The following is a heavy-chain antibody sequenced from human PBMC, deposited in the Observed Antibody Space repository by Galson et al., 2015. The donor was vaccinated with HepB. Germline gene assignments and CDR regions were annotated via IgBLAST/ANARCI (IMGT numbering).Heavy chain of an antibody. V-gene: IGHV4-61*01. Sequence: ETLSLTCSVSGGSVSSGSYYWSWIRQPPGKGLEWIGYIYYSGSTNYNPSLKSRVTISVDTSKNQFSLKLSSVTAADTAVYYCARDIVGYDILTPTYYYYGMDVWGQGTTVTVSS. J-gene: IGHJ6*02. CDR1: GGSVSSGSYY. CDR2: IYYSGST. CDR3: ARDIVGYDILTPTYYYYGMDV. D-gene: IGHD3-9*01.